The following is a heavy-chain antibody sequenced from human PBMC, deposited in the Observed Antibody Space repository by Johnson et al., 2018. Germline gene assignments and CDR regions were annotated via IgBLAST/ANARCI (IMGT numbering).Heavy chain of an antibody. CDR2: IGTAGDT. Sequence: VQLVEAGGGLVQPGGSLRLSCAASGFTFSSYDMHWVRQATGKGLEWVSAIGTAGDTYYPGSVKGRFTISRENAKNSLYLQMNSLGAGVTAVYYCARYDSYYGLDVWGQGATVTVSS. CDR3: ARYDSYYGLDV. V-gene: IGHV3-13*01. CDR1: GFTFSSYD. D-gene: IGHD2-8*01. J-gene: IGHJ6*02.